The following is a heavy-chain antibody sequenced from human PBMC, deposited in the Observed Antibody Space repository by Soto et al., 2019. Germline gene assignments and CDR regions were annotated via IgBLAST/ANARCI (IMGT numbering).Heavy chain of an antibody. CDR1: GFTLSNYA. CDR2: ISSTGDTT. V-gene: IGHV3-64*02. J-gene: IGHJ6*02. CDR3: ARGYCSGTGCYNGMDV. D-gene: IGHD2-2*02. Sequence: GGSLRLSCVASGFTLSNYAMHWVRQAPGKGMEYVSAISSTGDTTYYADSVKGRFTISRDDSKNTVYLQMGSLRAEDRGIYYCARGYCSGTGCYNGMDVWGPGTTVTVSS.